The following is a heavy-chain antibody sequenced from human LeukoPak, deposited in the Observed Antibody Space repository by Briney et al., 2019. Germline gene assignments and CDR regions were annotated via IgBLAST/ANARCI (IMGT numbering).Heavy chain of an antibody. Sequence: SETLSLTCTVSGGSISTYYWNWIRQPPGKGLEWIGSIYHSGNANYNPSLRSPVTISVDTSKNQFSLKLSSVTAADTAVYYCARGVQQWPYYYDYWGQGTLVTVSS. V-gene: IGHV4-59*01. CDR1: GGSISTYY. D-gene: IGHD6-19*01. CDR2: IYHSGNA. CDR3: ARGVQQWPYYYDY. J-gene: IGHJ4*02.